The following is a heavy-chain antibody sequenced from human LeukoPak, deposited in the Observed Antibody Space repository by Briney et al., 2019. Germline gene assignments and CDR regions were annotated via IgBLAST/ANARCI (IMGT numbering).Heavy chain of an antibody. CDR3: AKDRGVGATFFDY. CDR1: GFAFSSYG. D-gene: IGHD1-26*01. J-gene: IGHJ4*02. V-gene: IGHV3-30*02. CDR2: IWFDGSDE. Sequence: SGGSLRLSCAASGFAFSSYGMHWVRQAPGKALEWVAVIWFDGSDEYYADSVKGRFTISRDNSKNTLYLQMNSLRAEDTAVYYCAKDRGVGATFFDYWGQGTLVTVSS.